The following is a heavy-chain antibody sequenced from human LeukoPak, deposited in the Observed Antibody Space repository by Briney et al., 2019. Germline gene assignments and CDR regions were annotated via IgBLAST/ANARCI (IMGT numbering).Heavy chain of an antibody. CDR3: ATYDQQLAFDN. V-gene: IGHV4-30-4*01. CDR1: GGSISSGDYY. CDR2: IYYSGSA. D-gene: IGHD6-13*01. J-gene: IGHJ4*02. Sequence: SQTLSLTCTVSGGSISSGDYYWSWIRQPPGKGLEWIGYIYYSGSAYYNPSLKSRVTISVDTSKNQFSLKLSSVTAADTAVYYCATYDQQLAFDNWGQGTLVTVSS.